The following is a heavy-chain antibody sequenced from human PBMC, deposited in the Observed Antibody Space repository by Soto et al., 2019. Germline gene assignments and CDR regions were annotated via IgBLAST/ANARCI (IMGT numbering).Heavy chain of an antibody. CDR3: ARDPVSGSYDY. V-gene: IGHV3-21*06. CDR2: ISGFSKHI. J-gene: IGHJ4*02. Sequence: EVQLVESGGGLVKPGGSLRLSCTASGFPFSSYSMNWVRLAPGRGLEWVSHISGFSKHIYYADSVKGRFTISRDNAKNSLLLQMNSLRVEDTAVYYCARDPVSGSYDYWGQGTLVTVSS. D-gene: IGHD1-26*01. CDR1: GFPFSSYS.